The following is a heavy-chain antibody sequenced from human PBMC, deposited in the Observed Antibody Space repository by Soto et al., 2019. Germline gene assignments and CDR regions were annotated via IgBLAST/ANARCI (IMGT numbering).Heavy chain of an antibody. CDR3: ARGTPNDLNWFDP. D-gene: IGHD2-8*01. V-gene: IGHV1-69*02. CDR2: IIPILGIA. Sequence: ASVKVSCKASGGTFSSYTISWVRQAPGQGLEWMGRIIPILGIANYAQKFQGRVTITADKSTSTAYMELSSLRSEDTAVYYCARGTPNDLNWFDPWGQGTLVTVSS. J-gene: IGHJ5*02. CDR1: GGTFSSYT.